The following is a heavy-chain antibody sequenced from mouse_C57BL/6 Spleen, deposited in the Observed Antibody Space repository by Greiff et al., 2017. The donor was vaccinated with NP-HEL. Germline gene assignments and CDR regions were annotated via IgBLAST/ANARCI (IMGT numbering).Heavy chain of an antibody. J-gene: IGHJ3*01. D-gene: IGHD1-1*01. CDR2: IDPSDSYT. Sequence: QVQLQQSGAELVMPGASVKLSCKASGYTFTSYWMHWVKQRPGQGLEWIGEIDPSDSYTNYNQKFKGKSTLTVDKSSSTAYMQLSSLTSEDSAVYYCARNYGSSYLAYWGQGTLVTVSA. CDR1: GYTFTSYW. V-gene: IGHV1-69*01. CDR3: ARNYGSSYLAY.